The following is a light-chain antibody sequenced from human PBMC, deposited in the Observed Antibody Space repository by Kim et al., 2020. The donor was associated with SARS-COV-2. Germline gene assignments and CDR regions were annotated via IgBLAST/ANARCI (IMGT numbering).Light chain of an antibody. J-gene: IGLJ3*02. V-gene: IGLV2-11*01. CDR1: SSDVGGYNH. CDR3: CSYAGSNTWV. CDR2: DVN. Sequence: QSALTQPRSVSGSPGQSVIISCTGTSSDVGGYNHVSWYQQHPDKAPKFMIYDVNQRPSGVSDRFSGSKSGNTASLSISGLQAEDEADYYCCSYAGSNTWVFGGGTQLTV.